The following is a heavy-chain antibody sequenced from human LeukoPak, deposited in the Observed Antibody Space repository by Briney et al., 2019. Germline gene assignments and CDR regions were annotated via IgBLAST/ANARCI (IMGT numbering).Heavy chain of an antibody. CDR1: GGSISSYY. Sequence: SETLSLTCTVSGGSISSYYWNWIRQPPGKGLEWIGYIYYSGSTNYNPSLKSRVTISVDASKNQFSLKLSSVTAADTAVYYCARGADSSGYYSIFYFDYWGQGTLVTVSS. CDR2: IYYSGST. D-gene: IGHD3-22*01. J-gene: IGHJ4*02. V-gene: IGHV4-59*01. CDR3: ARGADSSGYYSIFYFDY.